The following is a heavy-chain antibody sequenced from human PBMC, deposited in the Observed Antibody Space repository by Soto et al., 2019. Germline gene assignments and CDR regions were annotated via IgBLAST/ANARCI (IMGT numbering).Heavy chain of an antibody. CDR2: ISGSADGT. D-gene: IGHD3-3*01. Sequence: EVKLLESGGGLAQPGGSLRLSCVGSGFTFDSYAISWVRPAPGERLQWIAAISGSADGTDYAHSVRGRFTISRDNAKKTLHLQMDSLRVEDTAVYFCAKDTVGGYSFWSGYYSDGLDVWGQGTLVSVS. J-gene: IGHJ3*01. V-gene: IGHV3-23*01. CDR1: GFTFDSYA. CDR3: AKDTVGGYSFWSGYYSDGLDV.